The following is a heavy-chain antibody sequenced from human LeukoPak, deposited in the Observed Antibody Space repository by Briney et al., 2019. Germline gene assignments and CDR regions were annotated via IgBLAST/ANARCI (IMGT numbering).Heavy chain of an antibody. J-gene: IGHJ4*02. CDR2: IYYSGST. Sequence: KPSETLSLTCTVSGGSISSYYWSWIRQPPGKGLEWIGYIYYSGSTNYNPSLKSRVTISVDTSKNQFSLKLSSVTAADTAVYYCARQIRRTGYFDYWGQGTLVTVSS. V-gene: IGHV4-59*08. CDR3: ARQIRRTGYFDY. CDR1: GGSISSYY. D-gene: IGHD1-1*01.